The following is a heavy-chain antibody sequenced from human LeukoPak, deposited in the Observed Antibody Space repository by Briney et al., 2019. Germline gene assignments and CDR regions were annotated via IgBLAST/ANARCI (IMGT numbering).Heavy chain of an antibody. CDR1: GFTFSSYS. J-gene: IGHJ4*02. D-gene: IGHD4-17*01. V-gene: IGHV3-48*02. CDR3: ARVRDYGDYPPDY. CDR2: ISSSSSTT. Sequence: GGSLRLSCAASGFTFSSYSMNWVRQAPGKGLEWVSYISSSSSTTYYADSVKGRFTISRDNAKNSLYLQMNSLRDEGTAVYYCARVRDYGDYPPDYWGQGTLVTVSS.